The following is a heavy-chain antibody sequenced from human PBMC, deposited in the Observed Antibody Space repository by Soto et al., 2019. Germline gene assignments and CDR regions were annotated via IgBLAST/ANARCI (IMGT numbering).Heavy chain of an antibody. CDR2: IIPIFGTA. V-gene: IGHV1-69*13. CDR1: GGTFSSYA. CDR3: ARGKNWNYPYYFDY. Sequence: GASVKVSCKASGGTFSSYAISWVRQAPGQGLEWMGGIIPIFGTANYAQKFQGRVTITADESTSTAYMELSSLRSEDTAVYYCARGKNWNYPYYFDYWGQGTLVTVSS. D-gene: IGHD1-7*01. J-gene: IGHJ4*02.